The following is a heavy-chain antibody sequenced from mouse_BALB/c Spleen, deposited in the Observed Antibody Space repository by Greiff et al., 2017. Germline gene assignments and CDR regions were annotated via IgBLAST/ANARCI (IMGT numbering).Heavy chain of an antibody. Sequence: QVQLQQSGAELVRPGTSVKISCKASGYTFTNYWLGWVKQRPGHGLEWIGDIYPGGGYTNYNEKFKGKATLTADTSSSTAYMQLSSLTSEDSAVYFCAKLAVVAPFDYWGQGTTLTVSS. D-gene: IGHD1-1*01. CDR3: AKLAVVAPFDY. CDR2: IYPGGGYT. CDR1: GYTFTNYW. V-gene: IGHV1-63*02. J-gene: IGHJ2*01.